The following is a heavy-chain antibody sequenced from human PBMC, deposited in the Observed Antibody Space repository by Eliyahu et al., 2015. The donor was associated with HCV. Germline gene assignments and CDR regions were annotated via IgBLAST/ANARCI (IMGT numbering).Heavy chain of an antibody. D-gene: IGHD3-16*02. V-gene: IGHV3-64D*06. Sequence: EVQLVESGGGLVQPGGSLRLSCSVSGFTFRTYAMHWVRQAPGKGLEHASAISSDGGSTYYADSVKGRFSISRDNSKNTLYLQMTSLRVEDTAVYYCVKDRGNIVRDFDDWGQGTLVTVSS. CDR3: VKDRGNIVRDFDD. CDR1: GFTFRTYA. J-gene: IGHJ4*02. CDR2: ISSDGGST.